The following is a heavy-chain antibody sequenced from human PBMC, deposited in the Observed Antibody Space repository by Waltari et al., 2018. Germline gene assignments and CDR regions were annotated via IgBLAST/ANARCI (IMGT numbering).Heavy chain of an antibody. J-gene: IGHJ4*02. Sequence: QVQLQESGLGLVKPSETLSPTCTVSGGSISGFHCRWIRQPPGKGLQLIGYIYYSGSSGTTNYNASLKSRVTISVDMSKNQFSLRLSSVTAADTAVYYCARGPGVRGIVDYWGQGTLVTVSS. CDR1: GGSISGFH. V-gene: IGHV4-59*01. D-gene: IGHD7-27*01. CDR2: IYYSGSSGTT. CDR3: ARGPGVRGIVDY.